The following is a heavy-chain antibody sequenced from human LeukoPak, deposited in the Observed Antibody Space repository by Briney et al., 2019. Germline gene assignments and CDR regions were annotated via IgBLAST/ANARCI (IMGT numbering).Heavy chain of an antibody. D-gene: IGHD3-22*01. CDR3: AKTYYSDASGYFDC. CDR2: IWYDGGYK. CDR1: VFGFSNYG. Sequence: GRSLRLSRAASVFGFSNYGLHWVRQAPAKGLEGVAVIWYDGGYKYYADSVRGRFTIPRDNSKNTLYLQMNSMRAEDTAVSYCAKTYYSDASGYFDCWGQGILVTVSS. V-gene: IGHV3-33*08. J-gene: IGHJ4*02.